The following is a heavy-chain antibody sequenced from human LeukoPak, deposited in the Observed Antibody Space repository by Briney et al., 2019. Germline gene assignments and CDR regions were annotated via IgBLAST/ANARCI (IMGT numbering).Heavy chain of an antibody. V-gene: IGHV3-33*01. D-gene: IGHD3-9*01. CDR3: ARVANITTFGMDV. CDR2: IWYDGSKK. CDR1: GFAFSSFG. J-gene: IGHJ6*02. Sequence: GGSLRLSCAASGFAFSSFGMHWVRQAPGKGLEWVAVIWYDGSKKYYADSVKGRFTISRDNSKNTLYLQMNALRAEDTAVYYCARVANITTFGMDVWGQGTTVTVSS.